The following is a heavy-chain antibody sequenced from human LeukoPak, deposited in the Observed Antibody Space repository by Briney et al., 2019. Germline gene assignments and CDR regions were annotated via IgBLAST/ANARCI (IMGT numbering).Heavy chain of an antibody. J-gene: IGHJ3*02. Sequence: GGSLRLSCAASGFTFSSYGMHWVRQAPGKGLERVAFIRYDGTNKYYADSVKGRFTISRDDSKNTLYLQMSSLRAEDTAVYYCAKEKSSGWHDAFDIGGQGTTVTVSS. D-gene: IGHD6-19*01. V-gene: IGHV3-30*02. CDR3: AKEKSSGWHDAFDI. CDR2: IRYDGTNK. CDR1: GFTFSSYG.